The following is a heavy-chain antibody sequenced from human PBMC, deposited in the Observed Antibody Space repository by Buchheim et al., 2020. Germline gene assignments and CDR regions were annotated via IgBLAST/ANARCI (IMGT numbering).Heavy chain of an antibody. CDR2: INPNSGGT. Sequence: QVQLVQSGAEVKKPGASVKVSCKASGYTFTGYYMHWVRQAPGQGLEWMGWINPNSGGTNYPQKFQGRVTMTRDTSISTAYMEVSRLGSDDTAVYCCARVNEVHTTSYGMDVWGQGT. CDR3: ARVNEVHTTSYGMDV. CDR1: GYTFTGYY. V-gene: IGHV1-2*02. J-gene: IGHJ6*01. D-gene: IGHD1-1*01.